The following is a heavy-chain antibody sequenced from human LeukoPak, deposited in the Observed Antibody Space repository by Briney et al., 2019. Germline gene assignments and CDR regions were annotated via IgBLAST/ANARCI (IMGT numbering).Heavy chain of an antibody. D-gene: IGHD1-26*01. CDR1: GGSISSYA. CDR2: IYYSGST. Sequence: SETLSLTCTVSGGSISSYAWSWIRQPPGKGLEWIGYIYYSGSTNYNPSLQSRVTMSVDTSKNQFSLRLTSVTAADTAVYYCAKFGTYPVHVSYSYYYLDVWGKGTTVTVSS. V-gene: IGHV4-59*01. CDR3: AKFGTYPVHVSYSYYYLDV. J-gene: IGHJ6*03.